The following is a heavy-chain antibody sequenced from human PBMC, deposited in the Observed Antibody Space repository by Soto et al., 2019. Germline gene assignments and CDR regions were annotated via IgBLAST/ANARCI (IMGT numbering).Heavy chain of an antibody. CDR1: GYTFTSYV. CDR3: ASYREQLVFYGMDV. D-gene: IGHD6-13*01. Sequence: QVQLVQSGAEVKKPGASVKVSCKASGYTFTSYVISWVRQAPGQGLEWMGWISAYNGNTNYAQKLQGRVTMTTDTATSTAYMELRSLRSDDTAVYYCASYREQLVFYGMDVWGQGTTVTVSS. CDR2: ISAYNGNT. J-gene: IGHJ6*02. V-gene: IGHV1-18*01.